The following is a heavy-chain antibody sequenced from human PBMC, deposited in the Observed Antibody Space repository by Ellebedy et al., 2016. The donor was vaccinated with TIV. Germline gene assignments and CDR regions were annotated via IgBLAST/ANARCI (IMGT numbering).Heavy chain of an antibody. CDR2: IYYSGST. V-gene: IGHV4-39*06. CDR1: GDSFSRSSYY. Sequence: SETLSLTCTVSGDSFSRSSYYWGWIRQPPGKGLEWIGNIYYSGSTYYNPSLKSRVTISLDTSKNNFPMKLSSMTAADTAVYYCTRGSGVDYFDYWGQGTLVTVSS. CDR3: TRGSGVDYFDY. D-gene: IGHD7-27*01. J-gene: IGHJ4*02.